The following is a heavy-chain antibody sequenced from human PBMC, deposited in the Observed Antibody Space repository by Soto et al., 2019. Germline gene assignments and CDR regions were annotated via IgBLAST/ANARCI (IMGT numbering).Heavy chain of an antibody. CDR3: ARAALPLSDVVVPAANIDSFDY. Sequence: HPGGSLRLSCAASGFTFSSYSMNWVRQAPGKGLEWVSYISSSSSTIYYADSVKGRFTISRDNAKNSLYLQMNSLRDEDTAVYYCARAALPLSDVVVPAANIDSFDYWGQGTLVTVSS. D-gene: IGHD2-2*01. CDR2: ISSSSSTI. J-gene: IGHJ4*02. CDR1: GFTFSSYS. V-gene: IGHV3-48*02.